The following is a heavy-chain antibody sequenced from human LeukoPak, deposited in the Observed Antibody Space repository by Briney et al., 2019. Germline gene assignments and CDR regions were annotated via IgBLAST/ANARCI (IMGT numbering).Heavy chain of an antibody. CDR3: ARSLGHSYSNVYHDYYYYGMDV. J-gene: IGHJ6*02. Sequence: ASVKVSCKASGGTFSSFAISTVRQAPGQGLEWMGRIIPILGIANYAQKFQGRVTITADKSTSTAYMELSSLRSEDTAVYYCARSLGHSYSNVYHDYYYYGMDVWGQGTTVTVSS. V-gene: IGHV1-69*04. D-gene: IGHD3-22*01. CDR1: GGTFSSFA. CDR2: IIPILGIA.